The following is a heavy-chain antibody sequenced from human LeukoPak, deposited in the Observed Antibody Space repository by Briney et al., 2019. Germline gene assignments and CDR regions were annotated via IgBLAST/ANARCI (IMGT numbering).Heavy chain of an antibody. Sequence: PSETLSLTCAVYGGSFSGYYWSWIRQPPGKGLEWIGEINHSGSTNYNPSLKSRVTISVDTSKNQFSLKLSSVTAADTAVYYCARRKTYYYGSGSYYYFDYWGQGTLVTVSS. CDR2: INHSGST. CDR3: ARRKTYYYGSGSYYYFDY. CDR1: GGSFSGYY. V-gene: IGHV4-34*01. J-gene: IGHJ4*02. D-gene: IGHD3-10*01.